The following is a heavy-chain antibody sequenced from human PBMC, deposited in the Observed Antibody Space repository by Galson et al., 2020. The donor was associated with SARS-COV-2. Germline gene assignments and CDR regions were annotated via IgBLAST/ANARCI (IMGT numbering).Heavy chain of an antibody. J-gene: IGHJ5*02. D-gene: IGHD2-15*01. Sequence: SVTVSCKASGGTFSSYAISWVRQAPGQGLEWMGGIIPIFGTANYAQKFQGRVTITADESTSTAYMELSSLRSEDTAVYYCAREAVVAENWFDPWGQGTLVTVSS. CDR1: GGTFSSYA. CDR2: IIPIFGTA. CDR3: AREAVVAENWFDP. V-gene: IGHV1-69*13.